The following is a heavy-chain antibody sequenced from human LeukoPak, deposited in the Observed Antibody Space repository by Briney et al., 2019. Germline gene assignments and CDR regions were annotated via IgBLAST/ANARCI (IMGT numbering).Heavy chain of an antibody. D-gene: IGHD2-2*01. V-gene: IGHV3-21*01. J-gene: IGHJ4*02. CDR3: ARASPLGDCSTTSCYPPFHY. CDR1: GFTFDDYG. Sequence: PGGSLRLSCAASGFTFDDYGMSWVRQAPGKGLEWVSSISSSSSYIYYADSVKGRFTISRDNAKNSLFLQMNSLRAEDTAVYYCARASPLGDCSTTSCYPPFHYWGQGTLVTVSS. CDR2: ISSSSSYI.